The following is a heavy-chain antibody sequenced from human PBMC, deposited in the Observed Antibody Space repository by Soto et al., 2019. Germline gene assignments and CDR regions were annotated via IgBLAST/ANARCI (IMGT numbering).Heavy chain of an antibody. CDR3: AKDHSSGYLYYIDS. D-gene: IGHD3-22*01. CDR2: ITGSGST. Sequence: GGSLRLSCAASGFTFSDYYMSWIRQAPGKGLEWVSYITGSGSTYYAGSVKGRFTISRDNSKNTLYLQMNSLRAEDTAVYYCAKDHSSGYLYYIDSWGQGSLVTVSS. V-gene: IGHV3-11*01. CDR1: GFTFSDYY. J-gene: IGHJ4*02.